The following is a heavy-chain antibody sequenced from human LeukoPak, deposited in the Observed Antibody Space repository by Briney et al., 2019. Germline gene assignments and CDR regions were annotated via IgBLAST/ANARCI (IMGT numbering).Heavy chain of an antibody. CDR1: GFTVSSTY. V-gene: IGHV3-53*01. J-gene: IGHJ4*01. D-gene: IGHD2-15*01. CDR3: AGRHCSGGGCYFAGADPFDY. Sequence: PGGSLRLSCAASGFTVSSTYMSWVRQAPGKGLEWVSVIYSGGNIYYIDSVKGRFTISRDTSKNTLYLQMNSLRAEDTAVYFCAGRHCSGGGCYFAGADPFDYWGHGTLVTVSS. CDR2: IYSGGNI.